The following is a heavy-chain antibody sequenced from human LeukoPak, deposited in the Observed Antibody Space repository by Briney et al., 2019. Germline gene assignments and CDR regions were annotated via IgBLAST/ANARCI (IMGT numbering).Heavy chain of an antibody. Sequence: GGSLRLPCAASGFTFSSYSMNWVRQAPGKGVEWVSSISSSSSYIYYADSVKGRFTISRDNAKNSLYLQMNSLRAEDTAVYYCARGPRSSRWDWGQGTLVTVSS. V-gene: IGHV3-21*01. CDR3: ARGPRSSRWD. CDR1: GFTFSSYS. D-gene: IGHD6-13*01. J-gene: IGHJ4*02. CDR2: ISSSSSYI.